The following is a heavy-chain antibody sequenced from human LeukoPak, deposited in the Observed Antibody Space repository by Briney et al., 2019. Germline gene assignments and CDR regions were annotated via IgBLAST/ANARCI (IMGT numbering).Heavy chain of an antibody. Sequence: GGSLRLSCAASGFTFSNYAMSWVRQAPGKGLEWVSTISDNPSHTYYADSVKGRFTISRDNSKNTLYLQMNSLRAEDTAVYYCAKDRSIGYCSGGSCYSDDYWGQGTLVTVSS. V-gene: IGHV3-23*01. CDR1: GFTFSNYA. CDR2: ISDNPSHT. J-gene: IGHJ4*02. D-gene: IGHD2-15*01. CDR3: AKDRSIGYCSGGSCYSDDY.